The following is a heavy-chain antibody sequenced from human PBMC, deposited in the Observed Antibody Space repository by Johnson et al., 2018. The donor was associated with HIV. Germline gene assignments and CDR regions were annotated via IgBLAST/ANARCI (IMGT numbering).Heavy chain of an antibody. CDR3: AKDIKRYCGGDCNDAFDI. V-gene: IGHV3-20*04. Sequence: VQLVESGGGVVRPGGSLRLSCAASGFTFSNAWMSWVRQAPGKGLEWVSGINWNGGSTGYADSVKGRFTISRDKAKNSLYLQMNSLRAEETAVDYCAKDIKRYCGGDCNDAFDIWGQGTMVTVSS. CDR1: GFTFSNAW. J-gene: IGHJ3*02. CDR2: INWNGGST. D-gene: IGHD2-21*02.